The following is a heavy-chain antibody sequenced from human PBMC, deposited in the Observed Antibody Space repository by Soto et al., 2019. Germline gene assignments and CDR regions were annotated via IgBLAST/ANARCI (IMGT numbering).Heavy chain of an antibody. V-gene: IGHV1-18*01. CDR2: ISTYNGNT. D-gene: IGHD5-18*01. J-gene: IGHJ4*02. Sequence: QVQLVQSGAEVKKPGASVKVSCKASGYTFTSYGSSWVRQAPGQGLEWMGWISTYNGNTNYAQKLQGRVTMTTDTSTSTAYMELRSLRSDDTAMYYCVRDRSGHGYLVYWGQGTLVTVSS. CDR3: VRDRSGHGYLVY. CDR1: GYTFTSYG.